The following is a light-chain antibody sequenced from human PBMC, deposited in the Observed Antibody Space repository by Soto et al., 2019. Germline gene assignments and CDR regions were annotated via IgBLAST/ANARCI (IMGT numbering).Light chain of an antibody. CDR3: LRHNAYPLT. J-gene: IGKJ1*01. V-gene: IGKV1-17*01. CDR1: QGIGIL. Sequence: DIQMTQSPSSLSASVGDRVTITCRASQGIGILLGWFQQKPGRAPKRLIYAASTLESGVPSRFSGSGSGTDFTRTISGLQPEYFATYYCLRHNAYPLTFGQGTKVDVK. CDR2: AAS.